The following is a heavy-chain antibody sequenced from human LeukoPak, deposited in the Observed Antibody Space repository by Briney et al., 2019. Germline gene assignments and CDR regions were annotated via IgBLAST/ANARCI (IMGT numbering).Heavy chain of an antibody. J-gene: IGHJ5*02. V-gene: IGHV4-4*07. CDR3: ARDSYSSSWYGGSYTNWFDP. CDR1: GGSFSGYY. Sequence: SETLSLTCAVYGGSFSGYYWSWIRQPAGKGLEWIGRIYTSGSTNYNPSLKSRVTMSVDTSKNQFSLKLSSVTAADTAVYYCARDSYSSSWYGGSYTNWFDPWGQGTLVTVSS. CDR2: IYTSGST. D-gene: IGHD6-13*01.